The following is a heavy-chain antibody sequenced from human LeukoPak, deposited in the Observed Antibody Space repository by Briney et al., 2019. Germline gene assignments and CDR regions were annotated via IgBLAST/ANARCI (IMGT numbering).Heavy chain of an antibody. Sequence: PGWSLRLSCAASGFNFSSYWMNWARQAPGKGLEWVASINHNGNVNYYVDSVKGRFTISRDNAKNSLYLQMSNLRAEDTAVYFCARGGGLDVWGQGATVTVSS. CDR2: INHNGNVN. V-gene: IGHV3-7*03. CDR3: ARGGGLDV. J-gene: IGHJ6*02. CDR1: GFNFSSYW. D-gene: IGHD3-16*01.